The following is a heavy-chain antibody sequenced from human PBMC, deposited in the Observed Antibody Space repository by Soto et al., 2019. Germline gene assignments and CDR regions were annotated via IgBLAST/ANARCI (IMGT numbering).Heavy chain of an antibody. Sequence: SETLSLTCTVSGGSISSYYWSWIRQPPGKGLEWIGYIYYSGSTNYNPSLKSRVTISVDTSKNQFSLKLSSVTAADTAVYYCAREVGGYYPIYYYYGMDVWGQGTTVTVSS. V-gene: IGHV4-59*01. CDR2: IYYSGST. D-gene: IGHD3-3*01. CDR1: GGSISSYY. CDR3: AREVGGYYPIYYYYGMDV. J-gene: IGHJ6*02.